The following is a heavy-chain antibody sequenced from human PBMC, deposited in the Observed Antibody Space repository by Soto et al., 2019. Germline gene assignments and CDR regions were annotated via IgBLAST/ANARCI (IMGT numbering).Heavy chain of an antibody. CDR3: ARDRRCSSASCSNWFDP. Sequence: GGSLRLSCAASGFTFSSYGMHWVRQAPGKGLEWVAVIWYDGSNKYYADSVKGRFTISRDNSKNTLYLQMNSLRAEDTAVYYCARDRRCSSASCSNWFDPWGQGTLVTVSS. V-gene: IGHV3-33*01. CDR2: IWYDGSNK. CDR1: GFTFSSYG. D-gene: IGHD2-2*01. J-gene: IGHJ5*02.